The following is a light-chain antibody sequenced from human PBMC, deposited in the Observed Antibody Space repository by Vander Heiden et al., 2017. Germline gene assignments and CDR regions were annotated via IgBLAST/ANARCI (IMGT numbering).Light chain of an antibody. Sequence: QSALTQPPSASGSPGQAVTISCTGTSNDVGGFNYVSWYQQHRGKPPKVIIYEVTKRPSGVPDRFSGSKSGNTASLTVSGLQADDEAFYFCTACARTNTLVFGGGTRLTVL. CDR3: TACARTNTLV. V-gene: IGLV2-8*01. CDR1: SNDVGGFNY. J-gene: IGLJ3*02. CDR2: EVT.